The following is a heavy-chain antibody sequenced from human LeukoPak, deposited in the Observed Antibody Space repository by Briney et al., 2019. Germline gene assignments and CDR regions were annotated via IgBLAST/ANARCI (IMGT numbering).Heavy chain of an antibody. Sequence: PGESLRLSCAASGFTFSSYSMNWVRQAPGKGLEWIPYISSASNTIYYADSVKGRFTISRDNAKNSVYLQMNSLRAEDTAMYYCARDGWFGDYNWFDPWGQGTLVTVSS. V-gene: IGHV3-48*01. CDR3: ARDGWFGDYNWFDP. D-gene: IGHD3-10*01. CDR1: GFTFSSYS. J-gene: IGHJ5*02. CDR2: ISSASNTI.